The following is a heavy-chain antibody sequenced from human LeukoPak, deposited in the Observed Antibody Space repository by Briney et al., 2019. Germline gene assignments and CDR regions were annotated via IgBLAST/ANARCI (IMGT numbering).Heavy chain of an antibody. CDR3: ARDQGIAAVYYFDY. Sequence: ETLSLTCTVSGGSISSFYWNWIRQPPGKGLEWVSYISSSSSTIYYADSVKGRFTISRDNAKNSLYLQMNSLRDEDTAVHYCARDQGIAAVYYFDYWGQGTLVTVSS. D-gene: IGHD6-13*01. V-gene: IGHV3-48*02. CDR2: ISSSSSTI. J-gene: IGHJ4*02. CDR1: GGSISSFY.